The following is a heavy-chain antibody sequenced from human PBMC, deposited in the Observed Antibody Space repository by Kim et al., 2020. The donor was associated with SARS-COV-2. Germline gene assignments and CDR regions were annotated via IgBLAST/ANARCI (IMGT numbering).Heavy chain of an antibody. CDR1: GFTFDDYA. Sequence: GGSLRLSCAASGFTFDDYAMYWVRQAPGKGLEWVSGITWNSGRIGYADSVKGRFIISRDNAKNFLYLQMNSLRPEDTALYSCAKVVLGNKGEHFYYGMDVWGQGTTVTVSS. D-gene: IGHD2-15*01. CDR2: ITWNSGRI. CDR3: AKVVLGNKGEHFYYGMDV. V-gene: IGHV3-9*01. J-gene: IGHJ6*02.